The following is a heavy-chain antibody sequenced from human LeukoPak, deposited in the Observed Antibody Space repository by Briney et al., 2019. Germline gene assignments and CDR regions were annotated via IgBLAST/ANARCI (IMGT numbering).Heavy chain of an antibody. CDR3: ARGFGIAVAGILDY. CDR2: TYYKSKWYN. V-gene: IGHV6-1*01. CDR1: GDSVSSNSAA. J-gene: IGHJ4*02. Sequence: SQTLSLTCAISGDSVSSNSAACDWITQSPSRGLEWLRSTYYKSKWYNGYAVSGKSRITINPDTSQDQFSLELNSVTPEDTGVYYCARGFGIAVAGILDYWGQGTQVTVS. D-gene: IGHD6-19*01.